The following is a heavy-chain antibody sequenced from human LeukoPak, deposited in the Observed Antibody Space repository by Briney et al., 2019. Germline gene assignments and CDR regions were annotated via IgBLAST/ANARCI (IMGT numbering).Heavy chain of an antibody. CDR3: ARGPDPYCSSTSCNDY. CDR1: GGSISSGGYY. V-gene: IGHV4-30-4*08. D-gene: IGHD2-2*01. CDR2: IYYSGST. J-gene: IGHJ4*02. Sequence: PSQTLSLTCTVSGGSISSGGYYWSWIRQHPGKGLEWIGYIYYSGSTYYNPSLKSRVTISVDTSKNQFSLKLSSVTAADTAVYYCARGPDPYCSSTSCNDYWGQGTLVTVSS.